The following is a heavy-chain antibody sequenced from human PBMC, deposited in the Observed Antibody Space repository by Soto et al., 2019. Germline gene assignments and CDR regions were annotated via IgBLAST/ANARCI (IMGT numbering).Heavy chain of an antibody. Sequence: GGSLRLSCAASGFTFSSYAMSWVLQAPGKGLEWVSAISGSGGSTYYADSVKGRFTISRDNSKNTLYLQMNSLRAEDTAVYYCAKHRPGLPLLHYYYGMDVWGQGTTVTVSS. V-gene: IGHV3-23*01. CDR2: ISGSGGST. CDR3: AKHRPGLPLLHYYYGMDV. D-gene: IGHD5-12*01. J-gene: IGHJ6*02. CDR1: GFTFSSYA.